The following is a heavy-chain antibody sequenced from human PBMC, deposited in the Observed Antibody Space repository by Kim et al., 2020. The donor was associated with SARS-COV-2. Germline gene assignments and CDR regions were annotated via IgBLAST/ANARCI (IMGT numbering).Heavy chain of an antibody. CDR3: ARGTDIPSSDWSYPKGGMDV. CDR2: INPSGDST. V-gene: IGHV1-46*01. D-gene: IGHD6-19*01. J-gene: IGHJ6*02. CDR1: GYTFSSYY. Sequence: ASVKVSCKASGYTFSSYYMHWARQAPGQGLEWMGIINPSGDSTRYAQKFQGRVTMTRDTSTSTVYMELSSLRSEDTAVYYCARGTDIPSSDWSYPKGGMDVWGQGTTVTVSS.